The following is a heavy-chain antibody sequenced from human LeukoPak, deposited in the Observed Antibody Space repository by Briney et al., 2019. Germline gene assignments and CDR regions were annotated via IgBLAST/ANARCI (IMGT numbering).Heavy chain of an antibody. CDR3: ARGRRWFGELNWFDP. V-gene: IGHV4-34*01. CDR1: GGSFSGYY. Sequence: PSETLSLTCAVYGGSFSGYYWSWIRQPPGKGLEWIGEINHSGSTNYNPSLKSRATISVDTSKNQFSLKLSSVTAADTAVYYCARGRRWFGELNWFDPWGQGTLVTVSS. CDR2: INHSGST. J-gene: IGHJ5*02. D-gene: IGHD3-10*01.